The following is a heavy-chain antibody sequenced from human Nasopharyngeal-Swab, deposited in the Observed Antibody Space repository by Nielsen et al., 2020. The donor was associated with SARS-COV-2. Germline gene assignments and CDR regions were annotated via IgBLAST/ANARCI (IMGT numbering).Heavy chain of an antibody. CDR2: IYSGGST. D-gene: IGHD5-12*01. CDR1: GFTDSSND. Sequence: GGSLRLSCAASGFTDSSNDMSWVRQAPGKGLEWVSVIYSGGSTYYADSVKGRFTISRDNSKNTLYLQMNSLRAEDTAVYYCARGGVVATVYYYGMDVWGQGTTVTVSS. CDR3: ARGGVVATVYYYGMDV. V-gene: IGHV3-53*01. J-gene: IGHJ6*02.